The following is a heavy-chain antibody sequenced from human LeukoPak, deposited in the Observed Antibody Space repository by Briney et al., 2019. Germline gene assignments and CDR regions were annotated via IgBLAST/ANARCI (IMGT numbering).Heavy chain of an antibody. Sequence: SETLSLTCTVSGGSISSYYWSWIRQPAGKGLEWIGRIYTSGSTNYNPSLKSRVTMSVDTSKNQFSLKLSSVTAADTAVYYCARDTYYYDSSGYYLYGMDVWGQGTTVTVSS. V-gene: IGHV4-4*07. CDR3: ARDTYYYDSSGYYLYGMDV. J-gene: IGHJ6*02. D-gene: IGHD3-22*01. CDR2: IYTSGST. CDR1: GGSISSYY.